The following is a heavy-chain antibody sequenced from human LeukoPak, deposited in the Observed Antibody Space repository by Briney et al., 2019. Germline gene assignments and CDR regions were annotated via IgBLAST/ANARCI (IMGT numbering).Heavy chain of an antibody. CDR1: GASLSSYY. J-gene: IGHJ5*02. Sequence: SETLSLTCTVSGASLSSYYWSWIRQPPAKALESIGYISYSGSTNYSPSLQSRVTISVDTSKNQFSLTMSSVTAADTAVYYCARRGVSSNWYGLWGQGILVTVSS. CDR2: ISYSGST. D-gene: IGHD2-8*01. CDR3: ARRGVSSNWYGL. V-gene: IGHV4-59*01.